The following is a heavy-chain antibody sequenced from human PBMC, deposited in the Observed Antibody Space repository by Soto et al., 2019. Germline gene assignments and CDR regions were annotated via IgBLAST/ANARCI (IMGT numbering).Heavy chain of an antibody. D-gene: IGHD3-10*01. J-gene: IGHJ6*02. CDR1: GGTFSSYT. V-gene: IGHV1-69*10. Sequence: VKVSCKASGGTFSSYTISWVRQAPGQGLEWMGRIIPILGIANYAQKFQGRVTITADKSTSTAYMELSSLRSEDTAVYYCARDGDYYGSGSYYPTDYYYGMDVWGQGTTVTVSS. CDR2: IIPILGIA. CDR3: ARDGDYYGSGSYYPTDYYYGMDV.